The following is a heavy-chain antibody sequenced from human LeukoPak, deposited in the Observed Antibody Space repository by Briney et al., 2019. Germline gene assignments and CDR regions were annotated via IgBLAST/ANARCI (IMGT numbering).Heavy chain of an antibody. CDR3: ARRPGSSGYDPWFDP. Sequence: SETLSLTCTVSGGSISSYYWSWIRQPPGKGPEWIGYIYYSGRTNYNPSLKRRVTISVDTSKNQFSLKLSSVTAADTAVYYCARRPGSSGYDPWFDPWGQGTLVTVSS. J-gene: IGHJ5*02. D-gene: IGHD3-22*01. V-gene: IGHV4-59*01. CDR1: GGSISSYY. CDR2: IYYSGRT.